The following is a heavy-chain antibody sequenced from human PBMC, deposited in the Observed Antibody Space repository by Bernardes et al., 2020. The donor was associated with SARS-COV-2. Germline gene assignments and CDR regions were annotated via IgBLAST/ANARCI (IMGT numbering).Heavy chain of an antibody. CDR3: AKDMNMIVVGGVFDY. CDR1: GYTFSRYA. CDR2: ISDSGKTT. V-gene: IGHV3-23*01. Sequence: GGYLRLSCGVSGYTFSRYAMNWVRQAPGKGLEWVSGISDSGKTTLYADSVQGRFTISRDNSKYTLFLQMSSLRADDSAVYFCAKDMNMIVVGGVFDYWGQGTLVAVSS. D-gene: IGHD3-22*01. J-gene: IGHJ4*02.